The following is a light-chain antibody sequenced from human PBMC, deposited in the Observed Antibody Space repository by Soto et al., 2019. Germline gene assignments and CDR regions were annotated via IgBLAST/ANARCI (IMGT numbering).Light chain of an antibody. Sequence: DIQMTQSPSSLSASVGDRVTIPCRASQRITNSLNWYQQKPGRAPNLLIYAASSLQRGAPSRFSGSGSGTDFTLTIASLQPEDFATYYCQQSYRSPYTFGQGTKLEIK. CDR3: QQSYRSPYT. CDR1: QRITNS. CDR2: AAS. J-gene: IGKJ2*01. V-gene: IGKV1-39*01.